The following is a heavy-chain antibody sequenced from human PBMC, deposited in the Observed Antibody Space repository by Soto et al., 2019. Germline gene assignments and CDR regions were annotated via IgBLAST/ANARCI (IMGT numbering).Heavy chain of an antibody. V-gene: IGHV1-18*01. Sequence: QVQLVQSGAEVKKPGASVKVSCKASGYTFTSYGISWVRQAPGQGLEWMGWISAYNGNTNYAQKLQGRVTMTTDTSTSTADMELRSLRSDDTAVYYCARAQGGYRYHPHYYSGMDVWGQGTTVTVSS. D-gene: IGHD5-18*01. CDR3: ARAQGGYRYHPHYYSGMDV. CDR2: ISAYNGNT. J-gene: IGHJ6*02. CDR1: GYTFTSYG.